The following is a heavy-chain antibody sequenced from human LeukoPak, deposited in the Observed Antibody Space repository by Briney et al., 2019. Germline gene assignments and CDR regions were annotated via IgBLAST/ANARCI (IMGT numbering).Heavy chain of an antibody. V-gene: IGHV4-59*08. CDR2: IYYSGST. CDR3: ARPNTYYDFRGH. CDR1: GGSISSYY. J-gene: IGHJ4*02. Sequence: SETLSLTCTVSGGSISSYYWSWIRQPPGKGLEWIGYIYYSGSTNYNPSLKSRVTISVDTSKNQFSLKLSSVTAADTAVYYCARPNTYYDFRGHWGQGTLVTVSS. D-gene: IGHD3-3*01.